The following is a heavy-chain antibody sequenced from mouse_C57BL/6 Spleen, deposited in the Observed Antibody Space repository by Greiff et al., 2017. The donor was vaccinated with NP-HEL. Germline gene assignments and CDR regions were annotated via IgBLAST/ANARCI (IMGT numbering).Heavy chain of an antibody. Sequence: EVQLVESGGGLVKPGGSLKLSCAASGFTFSDYGMHWVRQAPEKGLEWVAYISSGSSTIYYADTVKGRFTISRDNAKNTLFLQMTSLRSEDTAMYYCARPPYYGSSPYWYFDVWGTGTTVTVSS. V-gene: IGHV5-17*01. CDR1: GFTFSDYG. J-gene: IGHJ1*03. D-gene: IGHD1-1*01. CDR2: ISSGSSTI. CDR3: ARPPYYGSSPYWYFDV.